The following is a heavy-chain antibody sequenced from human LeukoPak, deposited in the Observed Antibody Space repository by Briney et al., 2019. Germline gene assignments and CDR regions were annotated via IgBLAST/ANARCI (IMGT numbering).Heavy chain of an antibody. D-gene: IGHD6-13*01. Sequence: PQTLCLTCAVYGGSFSGYYSSRIRQPPGKGLEWIGGINNSGSTNYNPSLTSRVTISVDTSKHQFSLKLSSVTAADTAVYYCARGSAAVARYRGKCYFDFWGQGTLVTVSS. J-gene: IGHJ4*02. CDR1: GGSFSGYY. CDR3: ARGSAAVARYRGKCYFDF. CDR2: INNSGST. V-gene: IGHV4-34*01.